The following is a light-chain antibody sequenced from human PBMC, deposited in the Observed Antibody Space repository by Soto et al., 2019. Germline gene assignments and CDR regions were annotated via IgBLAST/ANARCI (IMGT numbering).Light chain of an antibody. CDR3: QQYGSSPQTWT. CDR2: GAS. Sequence: EIVRTQSPASLSVPPGERATLSCRAIQSVSSYLAWYQQKPGQAPRLLIYGASSRATDIPDRFSGSGSGTDFTLTISRLEPEDFAVYYCQQYGSSPQTWTFGQGTKVDIK. J-gene: IGKJ1*01. V-gene: IGKV3-20*01. CDR1: QSVSSY.